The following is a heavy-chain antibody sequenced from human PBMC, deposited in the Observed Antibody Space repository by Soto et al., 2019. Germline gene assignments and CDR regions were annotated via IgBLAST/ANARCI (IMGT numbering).Heavy chain of an antibody. Sequence: SETLSLTCTVSGGSISSSSWSWIRQPPGRGLEWIGYIYNNGRTDYNPSLKSRVTISVDTSKTHFSLKLSSVTPADTAVYYCARARFCTSTSCYHYFDFWGQGTLVTVSS. V-gene: IGHV4-59*01. J-gene: IGHJ4*02. CDR1: GGSISSSS. CDR3: ARARFCTSTSCYHYFDF. D-gene: IGHD2-2*01. CDR2: IYNNGRT.